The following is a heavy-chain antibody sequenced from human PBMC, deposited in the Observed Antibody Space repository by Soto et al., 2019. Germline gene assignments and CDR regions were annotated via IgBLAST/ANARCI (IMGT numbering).Heavy chain of an antibody. J-gene: IGHJ4*02. D-gene: IGHD3-22*01. Sequence: SETLSLTCTVSGGSISSGGYYWSGIRQHPGNGLEWIGYIYYSGSTYYNPSLKSRVTISVDSSKNQFSLKLSSVTAADTAVYYCARIKSSGYYYNDYWGQGTLVTVSS. CDR1: GGSISSGGYY. CDR2: IYYSGST. V-gene: IGHV4-31*03. CDR3: ARIKSSGYYYNDY.